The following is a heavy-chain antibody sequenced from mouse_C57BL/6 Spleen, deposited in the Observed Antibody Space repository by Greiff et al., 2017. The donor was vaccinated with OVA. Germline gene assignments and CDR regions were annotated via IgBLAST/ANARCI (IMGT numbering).Heavy chain of an antibody. CDR3: ARRLGQDAMDD. V-gene: IGHV3-6*01. D-gene: IGHD3-3*01. J-gene: IGHJ4*01. Sequence: EVKLVESGPGLVKPSQSLSLTCSVTGYSITSGYYWNWIRQFPGNKLEWMGYISYDGSNNSNPSLKNRISITRDTSKNQFFLKLNSVTTEDTATYYCARRLGQDAMDDWGQGTSVTVSS. CDR2: ISYDGSN. CDR1: GYSITSGYY.